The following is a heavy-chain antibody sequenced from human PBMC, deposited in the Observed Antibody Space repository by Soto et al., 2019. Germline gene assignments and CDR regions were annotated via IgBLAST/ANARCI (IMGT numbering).Heavy chain of an antibody. CDR1: GGSFSGNY. CDR3: ARRSRLAYWYFGL. V-gene: IGHV4-34*01. D-gene: IGHD6-19*01. Sequence: QVQLQQWGAGLLKPSETLSLTCAVYGGSFSGNYWTWIRQPPGKGLEWIGDINHSGSTNFNPSLKSRVTISVDTSKNQFYLKLSSVTAADTAVYYCARRSRLAYWYFGLWGRGTLVTVSS. CDR2: INHSGST. J-gene: IGHJ2*01.